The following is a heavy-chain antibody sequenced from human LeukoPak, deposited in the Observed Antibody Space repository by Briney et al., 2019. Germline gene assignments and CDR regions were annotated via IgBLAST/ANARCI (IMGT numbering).Heavy chain of an antibody. CDR2: ISFDGSNK. CDR3: AKEDYFGSGSYLGY. V-gene: IGHV3-30*18. Sequence: GGSLRLSCAASGFTFSSYGMHWVRQAPGKGLEWVAVISFDGSNKYYADSVKGRFTISRDNSKTTLSLQMSSLRAEDTAVYYCAKEDYFGSGSYLGYWGQGTLVTVSS. D-gene: IGHD3-10*01. CDR1: GFTFSSYG. J-gene: IGHJ4*02.